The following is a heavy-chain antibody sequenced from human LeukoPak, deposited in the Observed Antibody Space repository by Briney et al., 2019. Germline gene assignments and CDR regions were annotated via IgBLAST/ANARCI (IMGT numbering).Heavy chain of an antibody. J-gene: IGHJ4*02. CDR1: GLSISNYY. CDR2: IYCSGST. D-gene: IGHD3-22*01. Sequence: PSETLSLTCSVSGLSISNYYWAWIRQPPGKGLEWIGYIYCSGSTNYNPSLKSRVTISVDTSKSQFSLKLSSVTAADTAVYYCARAEYYYESSGAYFFDYWGQGTLVTVSS. CDR3: ARAEYYYESSGAYFFDY. V-gene: IGHV4-59*13.